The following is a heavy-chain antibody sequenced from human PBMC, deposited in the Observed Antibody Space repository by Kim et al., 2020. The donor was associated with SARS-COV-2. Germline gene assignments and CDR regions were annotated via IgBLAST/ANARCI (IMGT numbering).Heavy chain of an antibody. CDR1: GFTFSSYG. J-gene: IGHJ4*02. CDR2: ISYDGSNK. CDR3: AREVNIVGATVFDY. V-gene: IGHV3-33*05. Sequence: GGSLRLSCAASGFTFSSYGMHWVRQAPGKGLEWVAVISYDGSNKYYADSVKGRFTISRDNSKNTLYLQMNSLRAEDTAVYYCAREVNIVGATVFDYWGQGTLVTVSS. D-gene: IGHD1-26*01.